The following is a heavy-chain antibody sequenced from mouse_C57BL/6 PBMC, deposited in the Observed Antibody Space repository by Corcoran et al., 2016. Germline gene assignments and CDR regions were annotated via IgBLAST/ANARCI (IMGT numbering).Heavy chain of an antibody. CDR2: IYPGSGNT. J-gene: IGHJ4*01. CDR1: GYTFTDYY. Sequence: QIQLQQSGPELVKPGASVKISCKASGYTFTDYYINWVKQRPGQGLEWLGWIYPGSGNTKYNEKFKGKATLTVDKSSSTAYMQLSSLTSEDSAVYFCARQQIYYGNPYAMDYWGQGNAVTVSS. D-gene: IGHD2-1*01. CDR3: ARQQIYYGNPYAMDY. V-gene: IGHV1-84*01.